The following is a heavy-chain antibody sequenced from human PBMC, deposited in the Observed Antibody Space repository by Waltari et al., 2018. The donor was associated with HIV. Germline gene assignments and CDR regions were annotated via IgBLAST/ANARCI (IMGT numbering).Heavy chain of an antibody. CDR3: TTEGLYCSGGTCYSRFDP. D-gene: IGHD2-15*01. Sequence: QVPLVQSGAEVKKPGASVKVSCKVSGYTLSELSMHWVRQAPGKGLEWMGGFDPKQGKTSDAQNYQGRVTMTEDAATDTAYMELSSLRSEDTAVYYCTTEGLYCSGGTCYSRFDPWGQGTLVTVSS. J-gene: IGHJ5*02. CDR2: FDPKQGKT. CDR1: GYTLSELS. V-gene: IGHV1-24*01.